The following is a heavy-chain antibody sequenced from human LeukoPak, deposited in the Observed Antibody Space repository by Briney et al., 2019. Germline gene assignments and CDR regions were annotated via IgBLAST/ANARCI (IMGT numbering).Heavy chain of an antibody. J-gene: IGHJ4*02. Sequence: ASVKVSCKASDYTFTSYGISWVRQAPGQGLEWMEWISAYNGNTNYAQKLQGRVTMTTDTSTSTAYMELRSLRSDDTAVYYCARKHTMIVDLDYWGQGTLVTVSS. CDR3: ARKHTMIVDLDY. CDR1: DYTFTSYG. CDR2: ISAYNGNT. V-gene: IGHV1-18*01. D-gene: IGHD3-22*01.